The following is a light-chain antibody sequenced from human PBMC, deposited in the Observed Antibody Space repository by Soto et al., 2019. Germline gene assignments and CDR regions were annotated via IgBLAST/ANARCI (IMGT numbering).Light chain of an antibody. CDR1: TGAVTSGYY. V-gene: IGLV7-43*01. CDR2: STS. J-gene: IGLJ3*02. Sequence: QAVVTQEPSLTVSPGGTVTLTCASSTGAVTSGYYPNWFQQKPGQAPQALIYSTSNKHSWTPARFSGSLLGGKAALTLSGVQPEDEAEYYCLLYYGGAQLVFGGGTKLTVL. CDR3: LLYYGGAQLV.